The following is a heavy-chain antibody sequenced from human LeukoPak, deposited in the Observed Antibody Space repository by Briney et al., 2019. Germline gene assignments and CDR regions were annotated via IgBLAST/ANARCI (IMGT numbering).Heavy chain of an antibody. J-gene: IGHJ4*02. CDR2: INHSGST. Sequence: KPSETLSLTCAVYGGSFSGYYWSWIRQPPGKGLEWIGEINHSGSTNYNPSLKSRVTIPVDTSKNQFSLKLSSVTAADTAVYYCARLSRPRLRIVVVPAAGYFDYWGQGTLVTVSS. V-gene: IGHV4-34*01. CDR1: GGSFSGYY. CDR3: ARLSRPRLRIVVVPAAGYFDY. D-gene: IGHD2-2*01.